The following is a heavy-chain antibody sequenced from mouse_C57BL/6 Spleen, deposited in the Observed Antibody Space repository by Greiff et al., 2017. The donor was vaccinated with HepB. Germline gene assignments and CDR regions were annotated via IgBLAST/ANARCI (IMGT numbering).Heavy chain of an antibody. CDR2: ISSGSSTI. V-gene: IGHV5-17*01. CDR3: ARALYYDYDVWFAY. D-gene: IGHD2-4*01. Sequence: EVKLVESGGGLVKPGGSLKLSCAASGFTFSDYGMHWVRQAPEKGLEWVAYISSGSSTIYYADTVKGRFTISRDNAKNTLFLQMTSLRSEDTAMYYFARALYYDYDVWFAYWGQGTLVTVSA. J-gene: IGHJ3*01. CDR1: GFTFSDYG.